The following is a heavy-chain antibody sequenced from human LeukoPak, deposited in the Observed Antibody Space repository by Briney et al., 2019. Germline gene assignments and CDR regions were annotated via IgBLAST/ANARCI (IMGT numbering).Heavy chain of an antibody. J-gene: IGHJ4*02. Sequence: GGSLRLSCVASGFTFSSYWMHWVRQAPGKGLEWVSRIDFETDTTTYAGAVKGRFTISRDNTKNTLYLQMDSLRDEDAAVYYCVRAGSGFDYWGQGTLVTVTS. CDR1: GFTFSSYW. D-gene: IGHD2-15*01. CDR2: IDFETDTT. CDR3: VRAGSGFDY. V-gene: IGHV3-74*01.